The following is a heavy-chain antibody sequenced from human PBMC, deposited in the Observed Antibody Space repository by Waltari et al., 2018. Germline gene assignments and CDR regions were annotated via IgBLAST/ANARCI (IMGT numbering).Heavy chain of an antibody. J-gene: IGHJ4*02. CDR3: ATGGWGFYLDY. D-gene: IGHD7-27*01. Sequence: EEQLVESGGGLVKPGGSLRLSCAGSGFTFSNYNRNWVRQAPGKGLEWVSSISTTSTYTHYADSVKGRFTISRDNAKNSLFLQMNSLTTEDTAVYYCATGGWGFYLDYWGQGTLLTVSS. CDR2: ISTTSTYT. V-gene: IGHV3-21*01. CDR1: GFTFSNYN.